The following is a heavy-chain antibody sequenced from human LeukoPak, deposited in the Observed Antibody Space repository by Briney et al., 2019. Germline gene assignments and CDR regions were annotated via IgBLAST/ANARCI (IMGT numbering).Heavy chain of an antibody. CDR1: GFTFDDYA. CDR3: VKVTAAGFVDH. J-gene: IGHJ4*02. V-gene: IGHV3-9*01. Sequence: GGSLRLSCAASGFTFDDYAMHWVRQAPGKGLEWVSGIGWNSGGIVYADSVKGRFTISRDNAKNSLYLQMNSLGAEDTALYYCVKVTAAGFVDHWGQGTLVIVSS. CDR2: IGWNSGGI. D-gene: IGHD6-13*01.